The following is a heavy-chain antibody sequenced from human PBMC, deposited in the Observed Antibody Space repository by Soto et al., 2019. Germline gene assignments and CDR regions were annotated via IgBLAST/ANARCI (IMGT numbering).Heavy chain of an antibody. CDR2: IIPIFGTA. V-gene: IGHV1-69*13. CDR3: ARDKFEGWTIETYGSGIYLMPGFDP. Sequence: GASVKVSCKASGGTFSSYAISWVRQAPGQGLEWMGGIIPIFGTANYAQKFQGRVTITADESTSTAYMELSSLRSEDTAVYYCARDKFEGWTIETYGSGIYLMPGFDPWGQGTLVTVSS. J-gene: IGHJ5*02. CDR1: GGTFSSYA. D-gene: IGHD3-10*01.